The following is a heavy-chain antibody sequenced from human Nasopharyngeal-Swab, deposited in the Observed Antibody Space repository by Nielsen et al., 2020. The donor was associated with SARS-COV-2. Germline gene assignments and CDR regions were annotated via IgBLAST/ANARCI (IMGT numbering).Heavy chain of an antibody. Sequence: SLKISCAASGFTFSSYAMHWVRQAPGKGLDWVAVISYDGSNKYYADSVKGRFTISRDNSKNTLYLQMNSLRAEDTAVYYCAREGGNWFDPWGQGTLVTVSS. D-gene: IGHD3-16*01. CDR1: GFTFSSYA. CDR3: AREGGNWFDP. CDR2: ISYDGSNK. J-gene: IGHJ5*02. V-gene: IGHV3-30*04.